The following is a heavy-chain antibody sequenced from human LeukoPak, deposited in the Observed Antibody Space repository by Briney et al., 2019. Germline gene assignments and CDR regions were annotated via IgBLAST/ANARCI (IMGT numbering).Heavy chain of an antibody. D-gene: IGHD5-12*01. V-gene: IGHV3-9*01. CDR3: AKDIRSGHDQPRSAFDY. CDR2: ISYNSGSI. Sequence: GGSLRLSCAASGFIFDDYAMHWVRQAPGKGLEWVSGISYNSGSIGYADSVKGRFTISRDNAENSLHLQMNSLKTDDTALYYCAKDIRSGHDQPRSAFDYWGQGSLVTVSS. CDR1: GFIFDDYA. J-gene: IGHJ4*02.